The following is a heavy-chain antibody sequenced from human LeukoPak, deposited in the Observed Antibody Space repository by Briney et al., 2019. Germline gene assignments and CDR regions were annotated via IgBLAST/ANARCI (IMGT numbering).Heavy chain of an antibody. Sequence: GGSLRLSCVVSGITLSNYGMSWVRQAPGKGLEWVSGISGSAGGTNYADSVKGRFTISRDNSKNTLYLQMNSLRAEDTAVYYCAKDREFGVVIPPGGFDSWGQGTPVTVSS. J-gene: IGHJ5*01. V-gene: IGHV3-23*01. D-gene: IGHD3-3*01. CDR3: AKDREFGVVIPPGGFDS. CDR2: ISGSAGGT. CDR1: GITLSNYG.